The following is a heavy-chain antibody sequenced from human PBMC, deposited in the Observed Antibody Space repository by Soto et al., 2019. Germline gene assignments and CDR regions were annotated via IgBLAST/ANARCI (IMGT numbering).Heavy chain of an antibody. D-gene: IGHD2-21*02. CDR1: GGTFSSYA. J-gene: IGHJ4*02. Sequence: SVKVSCKASGGTFSSYAISWVRHAPGQGLEWMGGIIPIFGTANYAQKFQGRVTITADESTSTAYMELSSLRSEDTAVYYCARDSTYCGGDCYPGWGQGTLVTVSS. V-gene: IGHV1-69*13. CDR3: ARDSTYCGGDCYPG. CDR2: IIPIFGTA.